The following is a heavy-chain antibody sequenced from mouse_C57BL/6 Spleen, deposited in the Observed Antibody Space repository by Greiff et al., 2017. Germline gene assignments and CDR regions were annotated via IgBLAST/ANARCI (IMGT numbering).Heavy chain of an antibody. J-gene: IGHJ2*01. CDR1: GYSFTDYN. V-gene: IGHV1-39*01. CDR2: INPNYGTT. D-gene: IGHD1-1*01. Sequence: EVQLQQSGPELVKPGASVKISCKASGYSFTDYNMNWVKQSNGKGLEWIGVINPNYGTTSYNQKFKGKATLTADQSSSTAYMMLNSLTSEDSAVYYCARSYYGSSPTYDFDYWGQGTTLTVSA. CDR3: ARSYYGSSPTYDFDY.